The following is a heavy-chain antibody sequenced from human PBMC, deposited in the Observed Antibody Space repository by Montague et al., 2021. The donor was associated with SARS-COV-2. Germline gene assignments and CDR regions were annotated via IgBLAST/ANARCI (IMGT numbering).Heavy chain of an antibody. V-gene: IGHV2-70*11. Sequence: PALVTPTQTLTLTCTFSGFSLSTSGMCVSWIRQPPGKALEWLARXDWXDDKYYSTSLRTRLTISKDTSKNQVVLTMTNMDPVDTATYYCARIQATVNAFDIWGQGTMVTVSS. D-gene: IGHD4-17*01. CDR2: XDWXDDK. J-gene: IGHJ3*02. CDR1: GFSLSTSGMC. CDR3: ARIQATVNAFDI.